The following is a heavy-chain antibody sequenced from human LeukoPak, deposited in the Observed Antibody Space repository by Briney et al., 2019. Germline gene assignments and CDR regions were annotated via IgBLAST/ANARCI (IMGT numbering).Heavy chain of an antibody. CDR2: TYYRSKWYN. D-gene: IGHD6-6*01. CDR3: ARDQQLVRYYYYYYYMDV. CDR1: GDSVSSNSAA. J-gene: IGHJ6*03. Sequence: SQTLSLTCAISGDSVSSNSAAWNWIRQSPSRGLEWLGRTYYRSKWYNDYAVSVKSRITINPDTSKNQFSLQLNSVTPEDTAVYYCARDQQLVRYYYYYYYMDVWGKGTTVTISS. V-gene: IGHV6-1*01.